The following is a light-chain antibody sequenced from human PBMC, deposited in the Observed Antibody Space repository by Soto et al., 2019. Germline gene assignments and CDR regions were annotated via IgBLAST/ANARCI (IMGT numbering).Light chain of an antibody. J-gene: IGKJ4*01. V-gene: IGKV3-15*01. CDR3: QQYDDWPIT. CDR1: QSFSSN. CDR2: HPS. Sequence: MGRTQSPATLSVSPGERATLACGARQSFSSNLAWYQQKPGQAPKLLLYHPSTRATGLPARFSGSGSGTEFSLTISSLQSEDFTIYYCQQYDDWPITFGGGTQGEIK.